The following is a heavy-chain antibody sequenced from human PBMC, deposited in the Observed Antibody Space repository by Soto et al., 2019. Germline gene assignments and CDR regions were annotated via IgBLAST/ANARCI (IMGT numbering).Heavy chain of an antibody. J-gene: IGHJ6*02. V-gene: IGHV1-69*13. CDR3: ARSPYSSSSHDYCYGMDV. CDR1: GGTFSSYA. Sequence: GASVKVSCKASGGTFSSYAISWVRQAPGQGLEWMGGIIPIFGTANYAQKFQGRVTITADESTSTAYMELSSLRSEDTAVYYCARSPYSSSSHDYCYGMDVWGQGTTVTVSS. CDR2: IIPIFGTA. D-gene: IGHD6-6*01.